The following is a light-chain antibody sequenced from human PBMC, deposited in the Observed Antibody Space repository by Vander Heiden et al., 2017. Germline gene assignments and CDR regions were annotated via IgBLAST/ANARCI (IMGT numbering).Light chain of an antibody. CDR1: NSNIGAGYD. J-gene: IGLJ3*02. CDR3: QSYDSSLSGWL. Sequence: QSVLTQPPSVSGAPGHRVTISCTGSNSNIGAGYDTHWYQQLPGTAPKLLISGDTYRPAGVPDRFTGSKSGTSATLAITGLQAEDEADYYCQSYDSSLSGWLFGGGTKLTVL. CDR2: GDT. V-gene: IGLV1-40*01.